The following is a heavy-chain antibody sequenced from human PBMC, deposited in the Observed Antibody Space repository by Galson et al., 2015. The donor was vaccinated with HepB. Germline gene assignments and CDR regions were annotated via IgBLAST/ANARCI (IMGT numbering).Heavy chain of an antibody. CDR1: GFTFNDYT. Sequence: SLRLSCAASGFTFNDYTMHWVRQAPGKGLEWVSGISGGGHSTYYADSVKGRFTISRDSSKNMLYLQMNSLRAEDTAVYYCAKDIPSDNSGYYYAFDHWGQGSLVVVSS. CDR2: ISGGGHST. J-gene: IGHJ4*02. V-gene: IGHV3-23*01. CDR3: AKDIPSDNSGYYYAFDH. D-gene: IGHD3-22*01.